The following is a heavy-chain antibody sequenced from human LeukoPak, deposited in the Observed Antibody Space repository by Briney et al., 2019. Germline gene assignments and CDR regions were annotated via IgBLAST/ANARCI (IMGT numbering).Heavy chain of an antibody. CDR3: ARRGGAAAGAPFDY. CDR1: GYSISSGYY. CDR2: IYHSGST. D-gene: IGHD6-13*01. J-gene: IGHJ4*02. Sequence: PSETLSLTCAVSGYSISSGYYWGWIRQPPGKGLEWIGSIYHSGSTYYNPSLKSRVTISVDTSKNQFSLKLSSVTAADTAVYYCARRGGAAAGAPFDYWGQGTLVNFSS. V-gene: IGHV4-38-2*01.